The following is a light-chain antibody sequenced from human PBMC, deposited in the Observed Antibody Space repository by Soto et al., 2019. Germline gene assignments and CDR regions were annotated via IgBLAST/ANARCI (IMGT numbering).Light chain of an antibody. V-gene: IGKV1-5*03. CDR3: QQYNSYSET. CDR2: EAS. CDR1: QSISTW. J-gene: IGKJ1*01. Sequence: DTQMTQSPSSLSASVGDRVTITCRASQSISTWLAWYQQKSGKAPKLLIYEASSLGSGVPSRFSGSGSATEFTLTISSLQPDDFATYYCQQYNSYSETFGQGTKVDIK.